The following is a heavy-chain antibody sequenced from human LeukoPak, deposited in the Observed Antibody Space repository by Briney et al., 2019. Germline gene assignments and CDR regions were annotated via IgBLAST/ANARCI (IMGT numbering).Heavy chain of an antibody. CDR1: GFTFSSYE. Sequence: GGSLRLSCAASGFTFSSYEMNWVRQAPGKGLEWVSYISSSSSTIYYADSVKGRFTVSRDNAKNSLYLQMNSLRAEDTAVYYCAREDYDSGSYYLDYWGQGTLVTVSS. CDR3: AREDYDSGSYYLDY. J-gene: IGHJ4*02. V-gene: IGHV3-48*01. D-gene: IGHD3-10*01. CDR2: ISSSSSTI.